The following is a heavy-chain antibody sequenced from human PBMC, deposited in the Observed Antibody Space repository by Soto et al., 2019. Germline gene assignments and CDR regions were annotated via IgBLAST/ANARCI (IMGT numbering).Heavy chain of an antibody. D-gene: IGHD6-6*01. CDR3: AREGGQLARNCFDP. Sequence: LSLTCAVSAASISSGGYSCSWIRQPPGKGLEWIGYIYHSESTYYNPSLKSRVTISVDRSKNQFSLKLSSVTAADTAVYYCAREGGQLARNCFDPWCQGTLVTVPS. CDR2: IYHSEST. V-gene: IGHV4-30-2*01. J-gene: IGHJ5*02. CDR1: AASISSGGYS.